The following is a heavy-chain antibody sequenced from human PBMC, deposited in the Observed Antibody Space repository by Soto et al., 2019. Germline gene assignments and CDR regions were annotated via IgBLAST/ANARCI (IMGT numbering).Heavy chain of an antibody. CDR2: IQQDGSEK. J-gene: IGHJ4*02. CDR1: GFTFSSFW. D-gene: IGHD3-22*01. V-gene: IGHV3-7*01. Sequence: GGSLRLSCAASGFTFSSFWMSWVRQAPGQGLEWVASIQQDGSEKYYVDSVKGRFTISRDNAKNSLYLQMNSLRAEDTAVYYCARHGVDGITMIAVVMGKYFFDYWGQGTQVTVYS. CDR3: ARHGVDGITMIAVVMGKYFFDY.